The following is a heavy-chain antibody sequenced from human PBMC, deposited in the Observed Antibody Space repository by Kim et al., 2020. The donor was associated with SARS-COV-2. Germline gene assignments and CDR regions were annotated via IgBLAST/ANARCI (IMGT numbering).Heavy chain of an antibody. V-gene: IGHV3-30*01. Sequence: KGRFTISRDNSKNTLYLQMNSLRAEDTAVYYCARESNVLLWFRESGGMDVWGQGTTVTVSS. D-gene: IGHD3-10*01. J-gene: IGHJ6*02. CDR3: ARESNVLLWFRESGGMDV.